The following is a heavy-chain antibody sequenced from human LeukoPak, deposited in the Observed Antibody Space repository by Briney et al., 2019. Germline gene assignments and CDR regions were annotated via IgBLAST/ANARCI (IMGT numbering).Heavy chain of an antibody. J-gene: IGHJ4*02. CDR1: GFTFSDYY. V-gene: IGHV3-11*06. CDR3: ARERGYSSSWYRLDY. D-gene: IGHD6-13*01. CDR2: ISSSSSYT. Sequence: PGGSLRLSCAASGFTFSDYYMSWIRQAPGKGLKWVSYISSSSSYTNYADSVKGRFTISRDNAKNSLYLQMNSLRAEDTAVYYCARERGYSSSWYRLDYWGQGTLVTVSS.